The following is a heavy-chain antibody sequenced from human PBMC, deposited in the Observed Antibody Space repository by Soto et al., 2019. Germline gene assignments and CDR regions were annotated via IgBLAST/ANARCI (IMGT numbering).Heavy chain of an antibody. CDR2: IKQDGSEK. Sequence: GGSLRLSCAASGFTFSSYWMSWVRQAPGKGLEWVANIKQDGSEKYYVDSVKGRFTISRDNAKNSLYLQMNSLRAEDTAVYYCARDPNIVLVPAALRSYYYYYGMGVWGQGTTVTVSS. D-gene: IGHD2-2*01. CDR1: GFTFSSYW. J-gene: IGHJ6*02. V-gene: IGHV3-7*01. CDR3: ARDPNIVLVPAALRSYYYYYGMGV.